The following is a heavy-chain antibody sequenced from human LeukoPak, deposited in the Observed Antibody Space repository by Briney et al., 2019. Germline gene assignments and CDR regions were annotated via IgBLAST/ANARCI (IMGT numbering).Heavy chain of an antibody. CDR2: IYYSGST. Sequence: SETLSLTCTVSGGSISSSSYYWGWIRQPPGKGLEWIGSIYYSGSTYYNPSLKSRVTISVDTSKNQFSLKLSSVTAADTAVYYCARYGEVVAGIDYWGQGTPVTVSS. V-gene: IGHV4-39*01. D-gene: IGHD3-22*01. CDR1: GGSISSSSYY. CDR3: ARYGEVVAGIDY. J-gene: IGHJ4*02.